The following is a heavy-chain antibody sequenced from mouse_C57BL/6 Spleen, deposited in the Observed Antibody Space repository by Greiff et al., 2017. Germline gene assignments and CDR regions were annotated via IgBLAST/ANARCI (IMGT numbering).Heavy chain of an antibody. Sequence: EVKLVESGGGLVKPGGSLKLSCAASGFTFSSYTMSWVRQTPEKRLEWVATISGGGGNTYYPDSVKGRFTISRANAENTVYLQMSSLRSEDTALYYCARQRGLRQGSYWYFDVGGTGTTVTVST. J-gene: IGHJ1*03. D-gene: IGHD2-2*01. CDR2: ISGGGGNT. V-gene: IGHV5-9*01. CDR3: ARQRGLRQGSYWYFDV. CDR1: GFTFSSYT.